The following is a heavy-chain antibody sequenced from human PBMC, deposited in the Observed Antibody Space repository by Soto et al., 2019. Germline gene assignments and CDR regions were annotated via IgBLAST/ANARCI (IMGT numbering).Heavy chain of an antibody. CDR3: GRAGDSTKGLDY. J-gene: IGHJ4*02. D-gene: IGHD2-2*01. Sequence: EVQLVESGGGLVQPGGSLRLSCAASGFIFSDHYMDWVRQAPGKGLEWVGRSRNKANSYTTEYAASVKGRFIISRDDSKNSLYLQMNSLKTEDTAVYYCGRAGDSTKGLDYWGQGTLVTVSS. CDR2: SRNKANSYTT. CDR1: GFIFSDHY. V-gene: IGHV3-72*01.